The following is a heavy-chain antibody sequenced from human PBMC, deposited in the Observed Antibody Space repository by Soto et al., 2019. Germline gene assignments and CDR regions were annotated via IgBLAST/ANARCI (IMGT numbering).Heavy chain of an antibody. CDR3: AREDYDFWSGYRNLDY. Sequence: GSLRLSCAASGFTFSSYWMHWVRQAPGKGLVWVSRINSDGSSTSYADSVKGRFTISRDNAKNTLYLQMNSLRAEDTAVYYCAREDYDFWSGYRNLDYWGQGTLVTVSS. CDR2: INSDGSST. CDR1: GFTFSSYW. V-gene: IGHV3-74*01. J-gene: IGHJ4*02. D-gene: IGHD3-3*01.